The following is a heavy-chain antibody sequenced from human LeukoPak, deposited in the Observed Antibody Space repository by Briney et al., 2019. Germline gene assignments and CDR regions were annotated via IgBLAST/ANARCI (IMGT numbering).Heavy chain of an antibody. V-gene: IGHV4-34*01. CDR1: GGSFSGYY. Sequence: PSETLSLTCAVYGGSFSGYYWSWIRQPPGKGLEWIGEINHSGSTNYNPSLKSRVTISVDTSKNQFSLKLSSVTAADTAVYYCARGPKAVAVSWGQGTLVTVSS. CDR3: ARGPKAVAVS. D-gene: IGHD6-19*01. CDR2: INHSGST. J-gene: IGHJ5*02.